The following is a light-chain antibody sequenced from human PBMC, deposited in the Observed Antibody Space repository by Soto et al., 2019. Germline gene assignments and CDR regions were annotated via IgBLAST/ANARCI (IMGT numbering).Light chain of an antibody. J-gene: IGKJ5*01. Sequence: EIVLTQSPATLSLSPGERATLSCRASQSVSSYLAWYQQKPGQAPRLLIYDASNRATGIPRRFSGRGSGTGFNLAISSLQPEDCVVYCCQAHSNWHPWNFGRGNRLEIK. CDR1: QSVSSY. CDR3: QAHSNWHPWN. CDR2: DAS. V-gene: IGKV3-11*01.